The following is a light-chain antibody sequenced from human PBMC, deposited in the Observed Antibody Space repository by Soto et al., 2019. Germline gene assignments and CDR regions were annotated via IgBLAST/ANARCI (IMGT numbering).Light chain of an antibody. CDR1: QSIRSW. J-gene: IGKJ4*01. CDR3: QQYNSYPLT. CDR2: KAS. Sequence: DIQMTQSPSTLSASVGDRVTITCRASQSIRSWLAWYQQKPGKAPNLLIYKASSLESGVPSRFSGSGSGTEFTPTISSMQTDDFANYYCQQYNSYPLTFGGGTKVEIK. V-gene: IGKV1-5*03.